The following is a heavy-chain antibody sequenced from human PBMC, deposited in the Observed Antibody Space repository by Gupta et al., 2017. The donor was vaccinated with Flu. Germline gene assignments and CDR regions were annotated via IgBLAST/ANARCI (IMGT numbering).Heavy chain of an antibody. D-gene: IGHD5-18*01. J-gene: IGHJ6*02. CDR1: GGTFSNYA. CDR3: ARLLDTVMVIPSPYYYYGMDV. Sequence: QVRLVQSGAEVKKPGSSVKVSCKTSGGTFSNYAFSWVRQAPGQGLEWMGGIIPVFGTTNYAPKFKGRVSITADESTRTAYMELSGLRSEDTAVYYCARLLDTVMVIPSPYYYYGMDVWGQGTTVTVSS. V-gene: IGHV1-69*01. CDR2: IIPVFGTT.